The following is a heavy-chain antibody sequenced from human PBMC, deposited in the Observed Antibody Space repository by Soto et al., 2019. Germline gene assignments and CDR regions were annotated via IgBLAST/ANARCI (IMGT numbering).Heavy chain of an antibody. CDR3: ATGEQQLAGYFDY. J-gene: IGHJ4*02. D-gene: IGHD6-13*01. CDR1: GFTFSSYG. CDR2: ISYDGSNK. Sequence: GGSLRLSCAASGFTFSSYGMHWVRQAPGKGLEWVAVISYDGSNKYYADSVKGRFTISRDNSKNTLYLQMNSLRAEDTAVYYCATGEQQLAGYFDYWGQGTLVTVSS. V-gene: IGHV3-30*03.